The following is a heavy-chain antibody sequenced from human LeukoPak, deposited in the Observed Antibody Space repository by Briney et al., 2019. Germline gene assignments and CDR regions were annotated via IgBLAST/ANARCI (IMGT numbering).Heavy chain of an antibody. Sequence: ASVKVSCKPSGYTLTSYYMHWVRQAPGQGLDWMEIINPSGGSTSYALKFQGRVTMTRDMSTSTVYMELSSLRSEDTAVYYCARDAGGPYINSSEWFDPWGQGTLVTVSS. CDR1: GYTLTSYY. CDR2: INPSGGST. D-gene: IGHD6-6*01. V-gene: IGHV1-46*01. CDR3: ARDAGGPYINSSEWFDP. J-gene: IGHJ5*02.